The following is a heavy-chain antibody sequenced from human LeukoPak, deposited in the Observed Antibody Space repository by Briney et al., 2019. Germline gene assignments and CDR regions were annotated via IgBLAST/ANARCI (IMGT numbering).Heavy chain of an antibody. CDR3: VKEHCSSTSCFYFDY. CDR2: ISGSGGST. J-gene: IGHJ4*02. V-gene: IGHV3-23*01. Sequence: GGSLRLSCAASGFTFSSYAMSWVRQAPGKGLEWVSGISGSGGSTYYADSVKGRFTISRDNSKNTLYLQMTCLKAEDTAVYYCVKEHCSSTSCFYFDYWGQGTLVTVSS. D-gene: IGHD2-2*01. CDR1: GFTFSSYA.